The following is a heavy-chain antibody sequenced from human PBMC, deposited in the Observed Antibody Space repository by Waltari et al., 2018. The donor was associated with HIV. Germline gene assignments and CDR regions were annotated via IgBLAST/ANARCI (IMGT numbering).Heavy chain of an antibody. CDR1: GGSVSSSSYF. Sequence: QLPLQESGPGLVKPSETLSLTCTVSGGSVSSSSYFWGWIRQPPGKGLEWVGRIYYTGRAYYNPSLKSRVTISVDTSKNQFSLKVTSVTAADTAVYYCARHALRVGAAYWNFDLWGRGTLVTVSS. CDR2: IYYTGRA. V-gene: IGHV4-39*01. CDR3: ARHALRVGAAYWNFDL. J-gene: IGHJ2*01. D-gene: IGHD1-26*01.